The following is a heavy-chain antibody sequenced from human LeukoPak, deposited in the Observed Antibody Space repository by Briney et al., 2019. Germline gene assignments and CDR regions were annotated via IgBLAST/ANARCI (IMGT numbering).Heavy chain of an antibody. CDR2: INPNSGGT. D-gene: IGHD2-15*01. CDR1: GYTFTGYY. CDR3: ARSIVVVVAATSPSGDY. Sequence: ASVKVSCKASGYTFTGYYMHWVRQAPGQGLEWMGWINPNSGGTNYAQKLQGRVTMTRDTSISTAYMELSRLRSDDTAVYYCARSIVVVVAATSPSGDYWGQGTLVTVSS. J-gene: IGHJ4*02. V-gene: IGHV1-2*02.